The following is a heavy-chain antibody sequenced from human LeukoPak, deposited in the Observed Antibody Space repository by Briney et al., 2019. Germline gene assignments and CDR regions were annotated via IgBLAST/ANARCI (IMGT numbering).Heavy chain of an antibody. D-gene: IGHD6-19*01. Sequence: GVSLRLSCAASGFTFSSYAMSWVRQAPGKGLEWVSAISGSGGSTYYADSVKGRFTISRDNSKNTLYLQMNSLRAEDTAVYYCAEDSSGWYFYYYYGMDVWGQGTTVTVSS. CDR1: GFTFSSYA. CDR3: AEDSSGWYFYYYYGMDV. J-gene: IGHJ6*02. V-gene: IGHV3-23*01. CDR2: ISGSGGST.